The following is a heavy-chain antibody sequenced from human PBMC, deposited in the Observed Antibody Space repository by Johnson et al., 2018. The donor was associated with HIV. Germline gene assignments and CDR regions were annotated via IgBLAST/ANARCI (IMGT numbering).Heavy chain of an antibody. CDR1: RFTFSSYW. CDR2: IRQDGRER. D-gene: IGHD2/OR15-2a*01. Sequence: VQLVESGGGLVKPGGSLRLSCAASRFTFSSYWMSWVRQAPGKGLEWVDKIRQDGRERYYVESVKGRFPISRDNSKNTLYLQMNSLRAEDTAVYYCAIDFKARGFPAAFDIWGQGTMVTVSS. CDR3: AIDFKARGFPAAFDI. V-gene: IGHV3-7*01. J-gene: IGHJ3*02.